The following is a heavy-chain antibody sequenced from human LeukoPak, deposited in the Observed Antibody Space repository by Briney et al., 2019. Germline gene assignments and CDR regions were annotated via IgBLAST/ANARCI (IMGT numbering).Heavy chain of an antibody. V-gene: IGHV3-30*18. J-gene: IGHJ4*02. CDR1: GFTFSSYG. Sequence: PGRSLRLSCAASGFTFSSYGMHWVRQAPGKGLEWVAVISYDGSNKYYADSVKGRFTISRDNSKNTLYLQMNSLRAEDTAVYYCAKDSVVVTSYYFDYWGQGTLVTVSS. D-gene: IGHD3-22*01. CDR2: ISYDGSNK. CDR3: AKDSVVVTSYYFDY.